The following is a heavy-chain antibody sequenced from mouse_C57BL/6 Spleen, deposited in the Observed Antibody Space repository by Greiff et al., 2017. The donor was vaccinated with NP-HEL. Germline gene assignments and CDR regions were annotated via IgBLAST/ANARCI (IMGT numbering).Heavy chain of an antibody. D-gene: IGHD3-2*02. J-gene: IGHJ3*01. V-gene: IGHV1-82*01. Sequence: VQLQQSGPELVKPGASVKISCKASGYAFSSSWMNWVKQRPGKGLEWIGRIYPGDGDTNYNGKFKGKATLTADKSSSTAYMQLSSLTSEDSAVYFWARSLTAQALFAYWGQGTLVTVSA. CDR1: GYAFSSSW. CDR2: IYPGDGDT. CDR3: ARSLTAQALFAY.